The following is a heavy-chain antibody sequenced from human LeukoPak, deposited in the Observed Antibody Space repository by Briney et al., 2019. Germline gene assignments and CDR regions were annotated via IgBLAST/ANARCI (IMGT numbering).Heavy chain of an antibody. CDR1: GFTFSSYS. V-gene: IGHV3-21*01. CDR3: ARDYPRREYSSFDFDY. J-gene: IGHJ4*02. Sequence: GGSLRLSYAASGFTFSSYSMNWVRQAPGKGLEWVSSISSSSSYIYYADSVKGRFTISRDNAKNSLYLQMNSLRAEDTAVYYCARDYPRREYSSFDFDYWGQGTLVTVSS. D-gene: IGHD6-6*01. CDR2: ISSSSSYI.